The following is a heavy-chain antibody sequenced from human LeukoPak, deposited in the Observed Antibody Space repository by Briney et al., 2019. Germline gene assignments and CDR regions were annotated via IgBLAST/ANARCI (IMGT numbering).Heavy chain of an antibody. CDR2: IRTKAYGGTP. D-gene: IGHD3-16*01. CDR3: TRDYGN. J-gene: IGHJ4*02. CDR1: GFTFGDSP. V-gene: IGHV3-49*04. Sequence: PGRSLRLSCTTSGFTFGDSPMSWVCQAPGKGLEWVGFIRTKAYGGTPEYAASVKGRFTISRDDSRSIAYLQMNSLQTEDTAVYYCTRDYGNWGQGTLVTVSS.